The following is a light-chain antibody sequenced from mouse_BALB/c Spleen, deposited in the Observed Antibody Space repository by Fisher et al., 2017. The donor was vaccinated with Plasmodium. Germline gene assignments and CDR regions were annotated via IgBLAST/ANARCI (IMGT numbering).Light chain of an antibody. CDR2: YTS. CDR1: QTISNY. Sequence: DIVLTQSPATLSVTPGDRVSLSCRASQTISNYLHWYQQKSHESPRLLINYTSQSISGIPSRFSGSGSGTDFTLSINSVETEDFGVYFCQQSNSWPLTFGAGTKLELK. J-gene: IGKJ5*01. V-gene: IGKV5-45*01. CDR3: QQSNSWPLT.